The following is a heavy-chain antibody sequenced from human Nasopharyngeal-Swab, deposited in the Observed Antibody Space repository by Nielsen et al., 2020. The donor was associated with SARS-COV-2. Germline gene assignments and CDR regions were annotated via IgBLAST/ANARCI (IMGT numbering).Heavy chain of an antibody. V-gene: IGHV3-73*01. CDR1: GFIFSDSA. D-gene: IGHD2-15*01. CDR3: SRCGGSCYTGKDY. J-gene: IGHJ4*02. Sequence: GGSLRLSCAASGFIFSDSAIHWVRQASGKGLEWVGRIRSKGNSYATEYAASVEGRFTISRDDSKNTAYLQTNSLMTEDTAVYYCSRCGGSCYTGKDYWGQGTLVTVSS. CDR2: IRSKGNSYAT.